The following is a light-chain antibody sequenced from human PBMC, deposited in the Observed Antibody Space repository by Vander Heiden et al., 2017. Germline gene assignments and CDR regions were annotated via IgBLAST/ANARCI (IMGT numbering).Light chain of an antibody. J-gene: IGLJ3*02. Sequence: QSVLTQPLSVSGTPGQRVTIPCSGSSSNIGGNTVNWYQQLPGTAPKLLIYTNNQRPSGVPDRFSGSKSGTSASLAISGLQSEDEADYYCAAWDDSLTGPVFGGGTKLTVL. CDR1: SSNIGGNT. CDR3: AAWDDSLTGPV. CDR2: TNN. V-gene: IGLV1-44*01.